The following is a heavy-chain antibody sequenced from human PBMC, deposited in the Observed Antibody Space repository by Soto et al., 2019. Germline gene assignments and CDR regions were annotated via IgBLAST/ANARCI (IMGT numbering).Heavy chain of an antibody. V-gene: IGHV3-30*03. CDR3: ARETDGMDV. Sequence: QVQLVESGGGVVQPGRSLRLSCAASGFIFSTYSIHWVRQAPGKGLEWVAVTTFDGINKYNADSVKGRFTMSRDASKKTVYLQMNSLTTEDTAVYFCARETDGMDVWGQGTTVTVSS. J-gene: IGHJ6*02. CDR2: TTFDGINK. CDR1: GFIFSTYS.